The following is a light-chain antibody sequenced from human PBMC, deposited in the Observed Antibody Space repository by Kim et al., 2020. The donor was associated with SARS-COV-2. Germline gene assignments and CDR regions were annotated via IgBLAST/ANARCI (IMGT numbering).Light chain of an antibody. J-gene: IGKJ4*01. CDR2: AAS. Sequence: ASVGDRVTIPGRASQGISNYLAWYQQKPGKVPKLLIYAASTLQSGVPSRFSGSGSGTDFTLTISSLQPEDVATYYCQKYNSAPQTFGGGTKVDIK. CDR1: QGISNY. CDR3: QKYNSAPQT. V-gene: IGKV1-27*01.